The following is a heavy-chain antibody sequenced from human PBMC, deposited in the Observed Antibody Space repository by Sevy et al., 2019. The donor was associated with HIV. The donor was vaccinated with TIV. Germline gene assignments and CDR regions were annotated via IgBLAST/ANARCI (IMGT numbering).Heavy chain of an antibody. CDR3: AKEQKIAARPWFHAFDI. V-gene: IGHV3-9*01. Sequence: GGSLRLSCAASGFTFDDYAMHWVRQAPGKGLEWVSGISWNSGSIGYADSVKGRFTISRDNAKNSLSLQMNSLRAEDTALYYCAKEQKIAARPWFHAFDIWGQGTMVTVSS. CDR1: GFTFDDYA. J-gene: IGHJ3*02. CDR2: ISWNSGSI. D-gene: IGHD6-6*01.